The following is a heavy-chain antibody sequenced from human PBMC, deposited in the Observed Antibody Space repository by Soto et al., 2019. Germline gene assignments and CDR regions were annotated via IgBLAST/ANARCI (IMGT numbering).Heavy chain of an antibody. J-gene: IGHJ4*02. D-gene: IGHD3-10*01. V-gene: IGHV4-39*01. CDR1: GGSISSSSYY. CDR3: ARLEPPFVVRVDY. Sequence: QLQLQESGPGLVKPSETLSLTCTVSGGSISSSSYYWGWIRQPPGKGLEWIGSIYYSGSTYYNPSLKSRVTISVDTSKNQFSLKLSSVTAADTAVYYCARLEPPFVVRVDYWGQGTLVTVSS. CDR2: IYYSGST.